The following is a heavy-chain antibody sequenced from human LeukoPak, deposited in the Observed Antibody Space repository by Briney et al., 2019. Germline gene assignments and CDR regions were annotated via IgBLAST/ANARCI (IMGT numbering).Heavy chain of an antibody. CDR1: GYTFTRYG. J-gene: IGHJ4*02. CDR3: ARDPGQQVDY. CDR2: INPYNGNT. Sequence: ASVKVSCKASGYTFTRYGISSVRQAPGQGLEWMGWINPYNGNTNYPQKLQGRVTMTTDTSTSTAYMELRSLRSDDTVVYYCARDPGQQVDYWGQGTLVTVSS. V-gene: IGHV1-18*01. D-gene: IGHD6-13*01.